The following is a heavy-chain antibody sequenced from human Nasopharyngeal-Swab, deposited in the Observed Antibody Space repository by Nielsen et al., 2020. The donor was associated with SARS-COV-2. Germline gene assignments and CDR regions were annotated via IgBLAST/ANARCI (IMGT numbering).Heavy chain of an antibody. D-gene: IGHD3-3*01. J-gene: IGHJ5*02. CDR3: ARHGLSGITICGVVIPKNWFDP. V-gene: IGHV4-39*01. Sequence: WIRQPPGQGLEWIGSIYYSGSTYYNPSLKSRVTISVDTSKNQLSLKMSSVTAADTAVYYCARHGLSGITICGVVIPKNWFDPWGQGTLVTVSS. CDR2: IYYSGST.